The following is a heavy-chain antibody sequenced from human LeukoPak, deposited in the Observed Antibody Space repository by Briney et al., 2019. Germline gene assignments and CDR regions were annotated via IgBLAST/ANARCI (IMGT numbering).Heavy chain of an antibody. J-gene: IGHJ4*02. V-gene: IGHV3-15*01. CDR3: AKTRYYDFWSGS. Sequence: GGSLRLSCAASGFTFSNAWMSWVRQAPGKGLEWVGRIKSKTDGGTTDYAAPVKGRFTISRDNSKNTLYLQMNSLRAEDTAVYYCAKTRYYDFWSGSWGQGTLVTVSS. CDR1: GFTFSNAW. D-gene: IGHD3-3*01. CDR2: IKSKTDGGTT.